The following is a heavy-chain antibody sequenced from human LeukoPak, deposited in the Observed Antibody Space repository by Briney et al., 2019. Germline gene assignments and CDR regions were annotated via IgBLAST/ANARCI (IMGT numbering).Heavy chain of an antibody. CDR3: AKDDAGSYVSYFDY. CDR1: GFSSGFTFSTYA. J-gene: IGHJ4*02. V-gene: IGHV3-23*01. CDR2: ISGSGGYT. D-gene: IGHD1-26*01. Sequence: GGSLRLSCEASGFSSGFTFSTYAMSWVRQAPGRGLEWVSAISGSGGYTYYADPVKGRFTISRDNFKNTLYLQMNSLRAEDTAVYYCAKDDAGSYVSYFDYWGQGTLVTVSS.